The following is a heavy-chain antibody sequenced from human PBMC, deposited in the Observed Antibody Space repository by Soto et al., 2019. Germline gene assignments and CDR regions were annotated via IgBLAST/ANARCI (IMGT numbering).Heavy chain of an antibody. CDR1: GGSISSSSYY. Sequence: SETLSLTCTVSGGSISSSSYYWGWIRQPPGKGLEWIGSIYYSGSTYYNPSLKSRVAISVDTSKNQFSLKLSSVTAADTAVYYCARQSLGATSYYYYGMDVWGQGTTVTVSS. V-gene: IGHV4-39*01. CDR2: IYYSGST. D-gene: IGHD1-26*01. J-gene: IGHJ6*02. CDR3: ARQSLGATSYYYYGMDV.